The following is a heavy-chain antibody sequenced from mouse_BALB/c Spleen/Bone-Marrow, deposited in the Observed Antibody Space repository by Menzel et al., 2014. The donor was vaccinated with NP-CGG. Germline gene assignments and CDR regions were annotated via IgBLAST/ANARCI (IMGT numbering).Heavy chain of an antibody. J-gene: IGHJ4*01. CDR2: IWGDGTT. Sequence: VKLMESGPGLVAPSQSLSITCTVSGFSLTGFGISWIRQPPGKGLEWLGMIWGDGTTDYNSALKSRLSINKDNSKSQVFLKMNSLQAGDTARYYCAREKYGNYYAMDYWGQGTSVTVSS. CDR3: AREKYGNYYAMDY. CDR1: GFSLTGFG. D-gene: IGHD2-10*02. V-gene: IGHV2-6-7*01.